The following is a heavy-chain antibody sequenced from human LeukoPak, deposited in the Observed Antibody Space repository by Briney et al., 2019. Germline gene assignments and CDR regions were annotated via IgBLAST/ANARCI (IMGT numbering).Heavy chain of an antibody. J-gene: IGHJ5*02. CDR1: GYSFTSYW. CDR3: ARQRKTYYYGSGSYTSNWFDP. D-gene: IGHD3-10*01. Sequence: GESLKISCKGSGYSFTSYWIDWVRQMPGKGLEWMGIIYPGDSDTRYSPSFQGQVTISADKSISTAYLQWSSLKASDTAMHYCARQRKTYYYGSGSYTSNWFDPWGQGTLVTVSS. V-gene: IGHV5-51*01. CDR2: IYPGDSDT.